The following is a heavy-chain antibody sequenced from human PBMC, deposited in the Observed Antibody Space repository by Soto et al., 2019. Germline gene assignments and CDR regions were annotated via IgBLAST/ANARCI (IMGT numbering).Heavy chain of an antibody. CDR3: ARARNYGAGPADYYYYYYGMDV. D-gene: IGHD1-7*01. CDR1: GGTFSSYA. Sequence: ASVKVSCKASGGTFSSYAISWVRQAPGQGLEWMGGIIPIFGTANYAQKFQGRVTITADESTSTAYMELSSLGSEDTAVYYCARARNYGAGPADYYYYYYGMDVWGQGTTVTVSS. CDR2: IIPIFGTA. V-gene: IGHV1-69*13. J-gene: IGHJ6*02.